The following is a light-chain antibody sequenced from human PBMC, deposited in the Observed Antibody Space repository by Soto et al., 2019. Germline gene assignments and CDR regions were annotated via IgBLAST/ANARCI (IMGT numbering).Light chain of an antibody. Sequence: EIVLTQSPGTLSLSPGERATLSCRASQSVSSSYLAWYQQKPGQAPRLLIYGASSRATGIPDRFSGSGSGTDLTLTISRLEPEDFEVYYCQQYGSSPLLTFGGGTKVEIK. J-gene: IGKJ4*01. CDR1: QSVSSSY. CDR2: GAS. V-gene: IGKV3-20*01. CDR3: QQYGSSPLLT.